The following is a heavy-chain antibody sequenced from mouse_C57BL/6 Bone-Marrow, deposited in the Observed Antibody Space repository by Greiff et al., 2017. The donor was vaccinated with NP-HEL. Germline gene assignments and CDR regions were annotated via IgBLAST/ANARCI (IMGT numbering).Heavy chain of an antibody. V-gene: IGHV1-82*01. CDR3: ARGAHYYAMDY. Sequence: QVQLQQSGPELVKPGASVKISCKASGYAFSSSWMNWVKRRPGKGLEWIGRIYPGDGDTNYNGKFKGKATLTADKSSSTAYMQLSSLTSEDSAVYFCARGAHYYAMDYWGQGTSVTVSS. CDR1: GYAFSSSW. J-gene: IGHJ4*01. D-gene: IGHD3-1*01. CDR2: IYPGDGDT.